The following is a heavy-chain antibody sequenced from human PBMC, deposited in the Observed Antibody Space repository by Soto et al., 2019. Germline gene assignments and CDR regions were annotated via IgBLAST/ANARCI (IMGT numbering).Heavy chain of an antibody. Sequence: EVQLLESGGGLVQPGGSLRLSCAASGFTFTSYAMTWVRQAPGKGLEWVSTVSADGSTTYYADSVKGRFTISRDNSKNTVSLQMNSLRVEDTARYYCAKDRGRLVRGVILDFWGQGALFTVSS. V-gene: IGHV3-23*01. CDR3: AKDRGRLVRGVILDF. CDR1: GFTFTSYA. D-gene: IGHD3-10*01. J-gene: IGHJ4*02. CDR2: VSADGSTT.